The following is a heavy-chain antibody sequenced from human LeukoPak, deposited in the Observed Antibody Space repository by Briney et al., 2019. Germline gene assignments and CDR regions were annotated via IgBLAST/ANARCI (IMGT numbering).Heavy chain of an antibody. Sequence: GGSLRLSCAASGFTFSSYWMHWVREVTGKGVVWLSRINSCGSNTMYADSVKGRFTISRDNAKNTLYLQMKSVSGEDTGVFYCTRDRELVYYDSSGYDYWGQGTLVIVSS. D-gene: IGHD3-22*01. CDR2: INSCGSNT. CDR3: TRDRELVYYDSSGYDY. V-gene: IGHV3-74*03. J-gene: IGHJ4*02. CDR1: GFTFSSYW.